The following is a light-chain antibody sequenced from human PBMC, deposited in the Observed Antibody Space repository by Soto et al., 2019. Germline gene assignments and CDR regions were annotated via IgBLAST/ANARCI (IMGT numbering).Light chain of an antibody. Sequence: EIVLTQSPGTLSLSPGERATLSCRASQSVTSDYLGWYQQKPGQAPRLLIYGASSRATGISDRFSGSGSGTDFTLTISRLEPEDFAVYYCQQYATSPPMYTFGQGTKVEIK. V-gene: IGKV3-20*01. J-gene: IGKJ2*01. CDR3: QQYATSPPMYT. CDR2: GAS. CDR1: QSVTSDY.